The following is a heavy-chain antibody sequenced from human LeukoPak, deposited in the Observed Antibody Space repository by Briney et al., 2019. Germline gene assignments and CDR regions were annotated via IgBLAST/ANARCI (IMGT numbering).Heavy chain of an antibody. V-gene: IGHV1-18*01. D-gene: IGHD3-3*01. J-gene: IGHJ4*02. Sequence: ASVKVSCKASGYTFTSYGISWVRQAPGQGLEWMGWISAYNGNTNYAQKLQGRVTMTTDTSTSTAYMELRSLRSDDTAVYYCARDPIFGVPSPPFDYWGQGTLVTVSS. CDR1: GYTFTSYG. CDR3: ARDPIFGVPSPPFDY. CDR2: ISAYNGNT.